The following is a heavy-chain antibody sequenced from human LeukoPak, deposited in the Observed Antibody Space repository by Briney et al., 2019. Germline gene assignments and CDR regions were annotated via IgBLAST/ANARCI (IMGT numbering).Heavy chain of an antibody. D-gene: IGHD3-9*01. CDR3: ARVHFTTYYDILTGYTPPDY. V-gene: IGHV3-11*04. CDR1: GFTFSDYY. Sequence: GGSLRLSCAASGFTFSDYYMSWIRQAPGKGLEWVSYISSSGSTIYYADSVKGRFTISRDNAKNSLYLQMNSLRAEDTAVYYCARVHFTTYYDILTGYTPPDYWGQGTLVTVSS. CDR2: ISSSGSTI. J-gene: IGHJ4*02.